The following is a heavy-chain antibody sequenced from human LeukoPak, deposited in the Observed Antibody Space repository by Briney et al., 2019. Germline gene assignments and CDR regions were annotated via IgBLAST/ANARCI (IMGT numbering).Heavy chain of an antibody. J-gene: IGHJ3*02. Sequence: GGSLRLSCAASGFTVSNNYISWVRQAPGKGLECVAFMYTDGQTSYADSVKGRFTISRGDSENTVSLQMVNLRAEDTAVYYCAKDPFSGRMGAFDIWGQGTMVTVSS. CDR2: MYTDGQT. V-gene: IGHV3-66*01. CDR1: GFTVSNNY. D-gene: IGHD1-26*01. CDR3: AKDPFSGRMGAFDI.